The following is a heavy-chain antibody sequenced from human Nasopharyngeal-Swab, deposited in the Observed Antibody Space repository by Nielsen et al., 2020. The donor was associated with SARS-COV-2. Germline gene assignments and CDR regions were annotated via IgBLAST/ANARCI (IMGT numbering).Heavy chain of an antibody. J-gene: IGHJ4*02. CDR1: GYTFTSYD. Sequence: ASVKVSCKASGYTFTSYDTNWVRQATGQGLEWMGWMNPNSGNTGYAQKFQGRVTMTRNTSISTAYMELSSLRSEDTAVYYCARGLSRRRLLPTYYFDYWGQGTLVTVSS. D-gene: IGHD3-10*01. V-gene: IGHV1-8*01. CDR2: MNPNSGNT. CDR3: ARGLSRRRLLPTYYFDY.